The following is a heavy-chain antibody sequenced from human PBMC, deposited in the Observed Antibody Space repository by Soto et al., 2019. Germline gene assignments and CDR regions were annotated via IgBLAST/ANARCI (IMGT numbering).Heavy chain of an antibody. CDR1: VGSISTGDYS. Sequence: VSRTFTVSVGSISTGDYSWSWIRQPPGKGLERIGDIYYSGSTYYNPSLKSRVTISVDTSKNQFSLKLSSVTAADTAVYYCAREFRAYCTNGVCYNVFAYWGQGTLVTVSS. V-gene: IGHV4-30-4*01. CDR3: AREFRAYCTNGVCYNVFAY. CDR2: IYYSGST. D-gene: IGHD2-8*01. J-gene: IGHJ4*02.